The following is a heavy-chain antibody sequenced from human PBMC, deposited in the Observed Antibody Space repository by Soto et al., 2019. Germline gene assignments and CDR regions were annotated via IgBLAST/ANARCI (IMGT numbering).Heavy chain of an antibody. CDR3: ARDLRGHYGP. J-gene: IGHJ3*01. CDR2: VSGSSSYI. Sequence: EVQLTESGGGLVKPGGSLRLSCEGSGFNFRNFNMIWVRQAPGKGLEWVSSVSGSSSYIYYADSVKGRFTVSRDNANNLVFLQMNGLRPEDTAMYYFARDLRGHYGPWGQGTMVTVSS. D-gene: IGHD4-17*01. V-gene: IGHV3-21*06. CDR1: GFNFRNFN.